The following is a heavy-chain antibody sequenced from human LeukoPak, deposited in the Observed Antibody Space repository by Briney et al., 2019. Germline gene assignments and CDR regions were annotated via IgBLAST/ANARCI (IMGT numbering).Heavy chain of an antibody. CDR1: GGSISSYY. J-gene: IGHJ4*02. CDR2: IYSSGST. CDR3: ARYFSGSTNRWYLDY. Sequence: SETLSLTWTVSGGSISSYYGSWIRQPPGKGLECIGYIYSSGSTNYNPSLKSRVTISVDTSKNQFSLKLNSVTAADTAVYYCARYFSGSTNRWYLDYWGRGTLVTVSS. D-gene: IGHD3-3*01. V-gene: IGHV4-4*08.